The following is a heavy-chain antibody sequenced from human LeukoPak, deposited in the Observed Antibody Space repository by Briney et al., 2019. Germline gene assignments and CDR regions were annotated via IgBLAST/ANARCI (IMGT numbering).Heavy chain of an antibody. J-gene: IGHJ4*02. CDR2: ITAYNGNT. CDR3: ARGQNYYDY. Sequence: GASVKVSCKASGYTFTSHTIIWARQAPGQGLEWMGWITAYNGNTNYAQRLQGRVTMTTDTSTNTAYMELRGLRSDDTAVYYCARGQNYYDYWGQGTLVTVSS. CDR1: GYTFTSHT. D-gene: IGHD2/OR15-2a*01. V-gene: IGHV1-18*01.